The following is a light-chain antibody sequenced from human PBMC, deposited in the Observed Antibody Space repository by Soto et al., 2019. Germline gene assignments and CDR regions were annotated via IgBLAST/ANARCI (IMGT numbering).Light chain of an antibody. CDR1: SSDDGGYDY. Sequence: QSVLTQPASVSGSLGQSITISCTGTSSDDGGYDYVSWYQQHPGKAPKLLISEVSNRPSGVSTRFSGSKSGNTASLTISGLHAEYEADYYCSSYTSSGTLVVFGGGTKVTVL. CDR2: EVS. V-gene: IGLV2-14*01. J-gene: IGLJ2*01. CDR3: SSYTSSGTLVV.